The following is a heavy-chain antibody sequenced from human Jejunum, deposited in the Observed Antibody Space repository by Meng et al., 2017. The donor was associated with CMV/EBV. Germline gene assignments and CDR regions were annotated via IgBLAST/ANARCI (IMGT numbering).Heavy chain of an antibody. J-gene: IGHJ4*02. V-gene: IGHV1-2*02. Sequence: KVSCKASGYTFHHFYLHWVLQAPGQGLEWMGWVNPNNGGTDYAQKFQGRVIMTSDTSISTVFMELSRLTFDDTAVYYCARGPWGFDLWGQGTLVTVSS. CDR1: GYTFHHFY. CDR3: ARGPWGFDL. CDR2: VNPNNGGT. D-gene: IGHD7-27*01.